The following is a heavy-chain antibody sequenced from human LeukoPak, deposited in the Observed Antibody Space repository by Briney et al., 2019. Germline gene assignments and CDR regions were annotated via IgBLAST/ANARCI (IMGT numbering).Heavy chain of an antibody. Sequence: GGSLRLSCAASGFTFSSYSMNWVRQAPGKGLEWVSSISSNSSYIYYAYSVKGRFTISRDNAKNSLYLQMNSLRAEDTAVYYCARTLFCSSTSCYKGDFDYWGQGTLVTASS. CDR2: ISSNSSYI. CDR3: ARTLFCSSTSCYKGDFDY. V-gene: IGHV3-21*01. D-gene: IGHD2-2*02. J-gene: IGHJ4*02. CDR1: GFTFSSYS.